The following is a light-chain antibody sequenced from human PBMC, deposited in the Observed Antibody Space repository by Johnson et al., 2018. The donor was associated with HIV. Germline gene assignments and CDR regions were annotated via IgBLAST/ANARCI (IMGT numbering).Light chain of an antibody. V-gene: IGLV1-51*01. CDR1: TSNIGNNY. J-gene: IGLJ1*01. CDR2: DNN. CDR3: GTWNSSLCGGPYV. Sequence: QSVLTQPPSVSAAPGQKVTVSCSGSTSNIGNNYVSWYQQLPGTAPKLLIYDNNKRPSGIPDRFSGSKSGTSATLGITGLQTGDEADYYCGTWNSSLCGGPYVFGTGTKVTAL.